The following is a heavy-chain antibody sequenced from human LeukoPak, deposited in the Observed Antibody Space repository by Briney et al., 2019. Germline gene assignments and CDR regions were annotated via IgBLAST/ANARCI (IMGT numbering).Heavy chain of an antibody. CDR2: LSGSGGGT. CDR1: GITLSNYG. V-gene: IGHV3-23*01. D-gene: IGHD2-21*01. Sequence: PGGSLRLSCAVSGITLSNYGMSWVRQAPGKGLEWVAGLSGSGGGTNYADSVQGRLTISRDNPKKTLYLQMNSLRAEDTAVYFCAKRSVVIRVFLVGFHKEAYYFDSWGQGALVTVSS. J-gene: IGHJ4*02. CDR3: AKRSVVIRVFLVGFHKEAYYFDS.